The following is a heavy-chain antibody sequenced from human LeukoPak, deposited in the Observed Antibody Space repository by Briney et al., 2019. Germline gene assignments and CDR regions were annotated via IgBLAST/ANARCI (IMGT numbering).Heavy chain of an antibody. J-gene: IGHJ5*02. CDR3: ARDIVVVPVADNWFDP. D-gene: IGHD2-2*01. Sequence: GRSLRLSCAASGFTFSSYAMHWVRQAPGKGLEWVAVISYDGSNKYYADSVKGRFTISRDNSKNTLYLQMNSLRAEDTAVYYCARDIVVVPVADNWFDPWGQGTLVTVSS. V-gene: IGHV3-30-3*01. CDR2: ISYDGSNK. CDR1: GFTFSSYA.